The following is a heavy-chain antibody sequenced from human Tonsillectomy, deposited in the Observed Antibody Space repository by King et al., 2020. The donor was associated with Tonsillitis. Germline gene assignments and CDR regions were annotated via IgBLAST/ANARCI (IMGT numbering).Heavy chain of an antibody. V-gene: IGHV3-30-3*01. D-gene: IGHD2-21*02. CDR2: ISYDGNNK. CDR1: GFTFSSYA. CDR3: ARVQTDYYFDY. J-gene: IGHJ4*02. Sequence: QLVQSGGGVVQPGRSLRLSCAASGFTFSSYAMHWVRQAPGKGLEWVAVISYDGNNKYYADSVKGRFTISRDNSKHTLYLQMNSLGAEDTAVYYCARVQTDYYFDYWGQGTLVTVSS.